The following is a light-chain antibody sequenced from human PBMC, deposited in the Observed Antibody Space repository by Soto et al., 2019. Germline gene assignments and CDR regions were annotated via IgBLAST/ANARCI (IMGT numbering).Light chain of an antibody. Sequence: QSVLTQPPSASATPGQRVTISCSGSSSNIGSNSVNWYQQVPGTAPRLLIYSNNQRPSGVPDRLSGSKSGTSASLAIGGLLSEDGADYYCASWDDSLNAYVFGGGTKLPVL. CDR1: SSNIGSNS. CDR3: ASWDDSLNAYV. CDR2: SNN. J-gene: IGLJ1*01. V-gene: IGLV1-44*01.